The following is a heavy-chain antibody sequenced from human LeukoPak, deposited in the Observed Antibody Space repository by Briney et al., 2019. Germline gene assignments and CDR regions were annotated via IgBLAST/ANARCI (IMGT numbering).Heavy chain of an antibody. J-gene: IGHJ5*02. CDR3: AKDLGQYYDTSDNWFYR. Sequence: GGSLRLSCAASGITVSSNYMTWVRQAPGKGLEWVSDIYSGDTTYYADSVKGSFTTSRDNTKNTLHLQMKSLRDDDMTACYSAKDLGQYYDTSDNWFYRWGKGTLVSAS. D-gene: IGHD3-22*01. V-gene: IGHV3-53*01. CDR2: IYSGDTT. CDR1: GITVSSNY.